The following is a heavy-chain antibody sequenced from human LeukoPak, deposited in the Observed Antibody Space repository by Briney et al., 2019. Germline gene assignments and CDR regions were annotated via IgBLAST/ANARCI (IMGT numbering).Heavy chain of an antibody. Sequence: KPPETLSLTCAVYGGSFSGYYWSWIRQPPGKGLEWIGEINHSGSTNYNPSLKSRVTISVDTSKNQFSLKLSSVTAADTAVYYCATISSSWQDYWGQGTLVTVSS. CDR3: ATISSSWQDY. D-gene: IGHD6-13*01. V-gene: IGHV4-34*01. CDR2: INHSGST. J-gene: IGHJ4*02. CDR1: GGSFSGYY.